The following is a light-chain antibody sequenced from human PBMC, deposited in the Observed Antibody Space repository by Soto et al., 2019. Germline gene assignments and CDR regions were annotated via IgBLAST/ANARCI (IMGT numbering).Light chain of an antibody. J-gene: IGLJ2*01. Sequence: QSALTQPASVSGSPGQSITISCTGTSSDVGGYNYVSWYQQHPGKAPKLMIYDVSNRSSGVSNRFSGSKSGNTASLTISGLQAEDESGYYCSSYTSSSTVVFGGGTKLTVL. CDR2: DVS. CDR1: SSDVGGYNY. CDR3: SSYTSSSTVV. V-gene: IGLV2-14*01.